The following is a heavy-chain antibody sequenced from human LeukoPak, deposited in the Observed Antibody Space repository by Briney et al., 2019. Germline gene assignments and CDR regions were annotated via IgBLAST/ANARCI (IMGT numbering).Heavy chain of an antibody. CDR3: ARETSRPAMIVVAPADY. J-gene: IGHJ4*02. V-gene: IGHV3-47*01. CDR1: GFAFSSYA. CDR2: IGTGGDT. D-gene: IGHD3-22*01. Sequence: GGSLRLPCAASGFAFSSYALHWVRRAPGKGLEWVSAIGTGGDTYYADSVMGRFTISRDNAKKSLYLHMNSLIAEDMAVYYCARETSRPAMIVVAPADYWGQGTLVTVSS.